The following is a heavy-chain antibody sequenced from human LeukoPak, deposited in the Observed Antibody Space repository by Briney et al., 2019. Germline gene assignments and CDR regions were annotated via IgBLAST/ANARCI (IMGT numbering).Heavy chain of an antibody. V-gene: IGHV3-30*04. J-gene: IGHJ3*02. Sequence: GGSLRLSCAASGFIFSSYAMHWVRQAPGKGLEGVAVISYDGNNKYYAESVKGRFTISRDNSKNTLYLQVNSLRAEDTAVYYCARDRGRQAVAGTYDAFDIWGQGTMVTVSS. CDR1: GFIFSSYA. CDR3: ARDRGRQAVAGTYDAFDI. CDR2: ISYDGNNK. D-gene: IGHD6-19*01.